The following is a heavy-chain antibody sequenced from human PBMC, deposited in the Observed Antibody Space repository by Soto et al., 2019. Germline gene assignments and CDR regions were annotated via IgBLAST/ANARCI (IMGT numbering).Heavy chain of an antibody. J-gene: IGHJ4*02. CDR2: ISWDGGST. D-gene: IGHD3-22*01. Sequence: EVQLVESGGVVVQPGGSLRLSCAASGFTFDDYAMHWVRQAPGKGLEWVSLISWDGGSTYYADSVKGRFTISRDNSKNSLYLQMNSLRAEDTALYYCAKSFDSSGYEVLDFDYWGQGTLVTVSS. CDR1: GFTFDDYA. CDR3: AKSFDSSGYEVLDFDY. V-gene: IGHV3-43D*04.